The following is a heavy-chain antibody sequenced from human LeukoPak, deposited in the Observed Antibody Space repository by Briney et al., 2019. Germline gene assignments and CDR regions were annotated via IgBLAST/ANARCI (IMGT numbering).Heavy chain of an antibody. D-gene: IGHD5-12*01. CDR2: ISNDGSNK. CDR1: GFPFSNFV. Sequence: GGSLRLSCAASGFPFSNFVMHWVRQAPGKGLEWVAVISNDGSNKYYLDSVKGRFTISRDNSKNTLYLQMNSLRIDDTAVYYCARRYSGYAGYFDYWGQGTLVTVSS. J-gene: IGHJ4*02. CDR3: ARRYSGYAGYFDY. V-gene: IGHV3-30*03.